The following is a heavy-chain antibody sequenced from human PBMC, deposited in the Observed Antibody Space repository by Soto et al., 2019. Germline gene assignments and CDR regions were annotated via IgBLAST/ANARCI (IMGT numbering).Heavy chain of an antibody. J-gene: IGHJ5*01. V-gene: IGHV3-30*18. CDR3: EKDGRRFVEVDGVLFDF. CDR1: GFTFSSYG. Sequence: QVQLVESGGGVVQPGRSLRLSCAASGFTFSSYGMHWVRQAPGKGLEWVAVISYDGSNKYYADSVKGRFTISRDNSKNTLDQQKNRLIAEDTTVYYCEKDGRRFVEVDGVLFDFWGQGTLVTVSS. D-gene: IGHD3-3*01. CDR2: ISYDGSNK.